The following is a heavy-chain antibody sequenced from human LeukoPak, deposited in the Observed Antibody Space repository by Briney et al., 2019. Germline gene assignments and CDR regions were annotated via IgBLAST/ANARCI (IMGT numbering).Heavy chain of an antibody. CDR2: IRYDGSNK. Sequence: PGGSLRLSCAASGFTFSSYGMHWVRQAPGKGLEWVAFIRYDGSNKYYADSVKGRFTLSRDNSKNTLYLQMNSLRAEDTAVYYCAKDGVPYYDFWSGYYSSYWGQGTLVTVSS. J-gene: IGHJ4*02. CDR1: GFTFSSYG. V-gene: IGHV3-30*02. CDR3: AKDGVPYYDFWSGYYSSY. D-gene: IGHD3-3*01.